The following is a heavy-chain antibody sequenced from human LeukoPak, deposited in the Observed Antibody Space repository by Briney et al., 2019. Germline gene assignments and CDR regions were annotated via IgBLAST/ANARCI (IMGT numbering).Heavy chain of an antibody. J-gene: IGHJ5*02. CDR1: GYTFTGYY. Sequence: ASVKVSCKASGYTFTGYYMHWVRQAPGQGLEWMGWINPNSGGTNYAQKFQGRVTMTRDTPISTAYMELSRLRSDDTAVYYCARDLNCSSTSCYEGWFDPWGQGTLVTVSS. D-gene: IGHD2-2*01. CDR3: ARDLNCSSTSCYEGWFDP. V-gene: IGHV1-2*02. CDR2: INPNSGGT.